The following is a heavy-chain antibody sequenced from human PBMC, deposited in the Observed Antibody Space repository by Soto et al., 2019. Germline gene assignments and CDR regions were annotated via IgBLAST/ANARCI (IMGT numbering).Heavy chain of an antibody. CDR2: INAGKGDT. J-gene: IGHJ4*02. D-gene: IGHD3-22*01. V-gene: IGHV1-3*01. Sequence: ASVKVSCKASGYIFSNYAIHWVRQAPGQRLEWMGWINAGKGDTIYSQKFQDRISINRDKSASTAYMEMGSLRSEDTAMYYCVRDRSHSSAYWWLDYWGQGTQVTVSS. CDR3: VRDRSHSSAYWWLDY. CDR1: GYIFSNYA.